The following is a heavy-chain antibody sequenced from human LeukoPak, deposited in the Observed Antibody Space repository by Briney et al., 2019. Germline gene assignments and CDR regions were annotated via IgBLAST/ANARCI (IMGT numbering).Heavy chain of an antibody. J-gene: IGHJ5*01. CDR3: AKYRGDSNSWYLNGVDS. V-gene: IGHV3-23*01. CDR1: GFTFNNYP. CDR2: ISGSDGTT. Sequence: GGSLTLSCAASGFTFNNYPMNCLRQAPGKGLEWVSSISGSDGTTSYAASVQGRFTISRDNSKNTLYLQMNSLRAEDTAIYYCAKYRGDSNSWYLNGVDSWGRGTLVTVSS. D-gene: IGHD6-13*01.